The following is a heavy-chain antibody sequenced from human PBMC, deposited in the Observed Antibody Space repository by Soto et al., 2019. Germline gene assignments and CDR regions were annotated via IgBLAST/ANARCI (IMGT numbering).Heavy chain of an antibody. D-gene: IGHD6-13*01. J-gene: IGHJ4*02. V-gene: IGHV4-59*01. Sequence: PSETLSLPCTVSGGSLRNYFWTWIRQPPGKGLEWLGYIHYSGTTSFFPSYNPSLRSRATISEDTSKNQFSLKLLSVTTAVTAVYFCAACEASSRNLAPHYLDFWGQGTLVTVSS. CDR3: AACEASSRNLAPHYLDF. CDR1: GGSLRNYF. CDR2: IHYSGTT.